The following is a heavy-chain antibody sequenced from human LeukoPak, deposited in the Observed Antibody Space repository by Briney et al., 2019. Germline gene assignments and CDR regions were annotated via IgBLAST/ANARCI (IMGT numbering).Heavy chain of an antibody. CDR1: GGTFSSYT. J-gene: IGHJ4*02. D-gene: IGHD1-26*01. CDR3: ARLRGRSGSGSYNYFDY. Sequence: GASVKVSCKASGGTFSSYTISWVRQAPGQGLEWMGRINPNSGGTNYAQKFQGRVTMTRDTSISTAYMELSRLRSDDTAVYYCARLRGRSGSGSYNYFDYWGQGTLVTVSS. V-gene: IGHV1-2*06. CDR2: INPNSGGT.